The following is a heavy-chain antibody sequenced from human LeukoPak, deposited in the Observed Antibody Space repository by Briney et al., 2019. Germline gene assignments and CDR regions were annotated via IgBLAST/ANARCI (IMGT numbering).Heavy chain of an antibody. V-gene: IGHV4-59*01. Sequence: PPETLSLTCSLSGGSLTGVFWTWVRQPPGKGLEWVGYVYYSGITNYNPSLKSRITISVDTSNNEFSLRLKSVTPADAAIYYCARGWDVDYFYYHMDVWGKGTTVTVSS. J-gene: IGHJ6*03. CDR1: GGSLTGVF. D-gene: IGHD1-26*01. CDR3: ARGWDVDYFYYHMDV. CDR2: VYYSGIT.